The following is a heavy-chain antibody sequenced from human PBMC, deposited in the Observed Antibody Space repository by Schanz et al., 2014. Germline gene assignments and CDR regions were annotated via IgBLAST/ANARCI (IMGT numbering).Heavy chain of an antibody. D-gene: IGHD1-26*01. CDR2: IYYRGNT. Sequence: QVQLQESGPGLVEPSQTLSLTCTVSGDSISSAYWSWIRQHPGKGLEWIGFIYYRGNTYYNPSLKSRVSISLDPSKTQFFLNLNSLTAADTAVYYGARVPEPGWFDPWGQGTLVTVSS. V-gene: IGHV4-31*03. CDR3: ARVPEPGWFDP. J-gene: IGHJ5*02. CDR1: GDSISSAY.